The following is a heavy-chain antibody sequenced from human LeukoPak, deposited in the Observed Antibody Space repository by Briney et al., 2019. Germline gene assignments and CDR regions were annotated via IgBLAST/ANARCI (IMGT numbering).Heavy chain of an antibody. D-gene: IGHD3-22*01. J-gene: IGHJ6*02. CDR2: IIPIFGTA. CDR1: GYTFTGYY. Sequence: SVKVSCKASGYTFTGYYMHWVRQAPGQGLEWMGGIIPIFGTANYAQKFQGRVTITADESTSTAYMELSSLRSEDTAVYYCARAKLFRHYGSSGYYSAFHYYYGMDVWGQGTTVTVFS. CDR3: ARAKLFRHYGSSGYYSAFHYYYGMDV. V-gene: IGHV1-69*13.